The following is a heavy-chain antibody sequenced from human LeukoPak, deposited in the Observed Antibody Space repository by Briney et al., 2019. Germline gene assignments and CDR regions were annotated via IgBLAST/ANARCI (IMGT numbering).Heavy chain of an antibody. D-gene: IGHD5-24*01. CDR3: ARDGTWLHRSPIDY. Sequence: PSETLSLTCTASGGSISSSSYYWGWIRQPPGKGLEWIGSIYYSGSTYYNPSLKSRVTISVDTSKNQFSLKLSSLTAADTAVYYCARDGTWLHRSPIDYWGQGTLVTVSS. V-gene: IGHV4-39*07. CDR1: GGSISSSSYY. J-gene: IGHJ4*02. CDR2: IYYSGST.